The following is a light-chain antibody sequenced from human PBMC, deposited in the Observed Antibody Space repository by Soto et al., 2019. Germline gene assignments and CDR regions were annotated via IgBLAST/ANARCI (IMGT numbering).Light chain of an antibody. CDR1: KGISNY. V-gene: IGKV1-27*01. Sequence: DIQMTQSPSSLSASVGDRVTITFRASKGISNYLAWFQQKPGKVPILLIYAASTLQSGVPSRFSGSGSGTDFTLTISSLHPEDVATYYCQQYNGDPRTFGQGTKVEI. CDR3: QQYNGDPRT. CDR2: AAS. J-gene: IGKJ1*01.